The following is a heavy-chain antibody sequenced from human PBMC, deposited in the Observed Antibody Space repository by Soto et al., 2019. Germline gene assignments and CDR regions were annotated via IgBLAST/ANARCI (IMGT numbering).Heavy chain of an antibody. CDR2: VYHSGST. V-gene: IGHV4-31*03. CDR1: GDSIRGGGHY. CDR3: ARDTGLAPTVWGY. D-gene: IGHD7-27*01. J-gene: IGHJ4*03. Sequence: SETLSLTCSVSGDSIRGGGHYWNWIRQFPGKGLEWIGYVYHSGSTHYNPSLRGRLTISIDTSKNQFSLRLISVTAADTALYYCARDTGLAPTVWGYWGHGTQVTVSS.